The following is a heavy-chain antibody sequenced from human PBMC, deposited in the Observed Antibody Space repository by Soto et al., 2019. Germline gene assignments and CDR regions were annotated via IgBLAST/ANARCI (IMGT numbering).Heavy chain of an antibody. J-gene: IGHJ6*02. CDR1: GFTFSNTW. D-gene: IGHD2-2*01. CDR3: ATDGSYAQHV. CDR2: INSDGTTT. V-gene: IGHV3-74*01. Sequence: GSLRLSCAASGFTFSNTWMHWVRQAPGKGLVWVSHINSDGTTTTYADSVKGRFTISRDNAKNTVHLQMNSLRAEDTAVYYCATDGSYAQHVWGQGTTVTVSS.